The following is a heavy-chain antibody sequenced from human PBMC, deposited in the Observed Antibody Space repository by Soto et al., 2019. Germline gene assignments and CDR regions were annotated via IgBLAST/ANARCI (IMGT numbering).Heavy chain of an antibody. CDR2: ISSSSSYI. CDR3: ARDLITMVRGVIITDAFDI. D-gene: IGHD3-10*01. J-gene: IGHJ3*02. V-gene: IGHV3-21*01. Sequence: GWSLILSCAGSGFTFSSYSMRWVREAPVTGLEWVSSISSSSSYIYYADSVKGRFTISRDNAKNSLYLQMNSLRAEDTAVYYCARDLITMVRGVIITDAFDIWGQGXMVTV. CDR1: GFTFSSYS.